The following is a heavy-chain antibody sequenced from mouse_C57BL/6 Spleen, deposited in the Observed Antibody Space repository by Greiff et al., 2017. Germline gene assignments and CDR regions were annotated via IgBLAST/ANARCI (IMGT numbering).Heavy chain of an antibody. J-gene: IGHJ3*01. CDR1: GYSFTGYY. D-gene: IGHD1-1*01. V-gene: IGHV1-42*01. CDR3: ARATVGGRLAY. CDR2: INPSTGGT. Sequence: VQLQQSGPELVKPGASVKISCKASGYSFTGYYMNWVKQSPEKSLEWIGEINPSTGGTTYNQKFKAKATLTVDKSSSTASMQLKSLTSEDSAVYYCARATVGGRLAYWGQGTLVTVSA.